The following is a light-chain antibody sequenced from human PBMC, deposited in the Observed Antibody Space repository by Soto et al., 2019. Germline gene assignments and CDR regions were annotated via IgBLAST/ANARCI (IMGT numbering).Light chain of an antibody. CDR3: QQYNNWPPWT. Sequence: ETVLTQSPATLSLSPGERATLSCRASRSISTYLAWYQQRPGQAPRLLIFGASNRATGIPDRFSGSGSGTDFTLTISSLEPEDFAVYYCQQYNNWPPWTFGQGTKVDIK. CDR2: GAS. CDR1: RSISTY. V-gene: IGKV3-11*01. J-gene: IGKJ1*01.